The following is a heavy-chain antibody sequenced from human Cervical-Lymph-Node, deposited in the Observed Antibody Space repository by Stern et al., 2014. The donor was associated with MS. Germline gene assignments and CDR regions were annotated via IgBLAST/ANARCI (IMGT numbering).Heavy chain of an antibody. J-gene: IGHJ4*02. D-gene: IGHD5-18*01. Sequence: VQLVESGAEVKKPGASEKVSCKATGYTFINFYMHWVRQAPGQWLEWMGIINPSDGSTSYAQTLQGRVTMTRETSTNSFYMELGSLRSEDTAVYYCAREHTAMGFGFWGQGTLVTVSS. CDR1: GYTFINFY. V-gene: IGHV1-46*04. CDR2: INPSDGST. CDR3: AREHTAMGFGF.